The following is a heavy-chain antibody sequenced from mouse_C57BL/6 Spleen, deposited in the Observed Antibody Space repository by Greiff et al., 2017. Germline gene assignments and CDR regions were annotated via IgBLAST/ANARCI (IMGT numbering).Heavy chain of an antibody. Sequence: EVKLVESGEGLVKPGGSLKLSCAASGFTFSSYAMSWVRQTPEKRLEWVAYISSGGDYIYYADTVKGRFTISRDNARNTLYLQMSSLKSEDTAMYYCTRDWGSNPFAYWGQGTLVTVSA. CDR3: TRDWGSNPFAY. J-gene: IGHJ3*01. CDR2: ISSGGDYI. CDR1: GFTFSSYA. D-gene: IGHD1-1*01. V-gene: IGHV5-9-1*02.